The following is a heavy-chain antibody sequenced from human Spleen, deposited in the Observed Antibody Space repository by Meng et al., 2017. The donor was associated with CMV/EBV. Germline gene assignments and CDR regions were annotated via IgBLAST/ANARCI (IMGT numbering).Heavy chain of an antibody. D-gene: IGHD2-2*01. CDR2: MYYGGST. Sequence: GSLRLSCTVSGGSISGNTYYWGWIRQPPGKGLEWIGSMYYGGSTYKNPSLKSRVTISVDTSKNQLSLRLSSVTAADTAVYYCAKEQEYQLLHKFDPWGQGTLVTVSS. CDR3: AKEQEYQLLHKFDP. CDR1: GGSISGNTYY. V-gene: IGHV4-39*02. J-gene: IGHJ5*02.